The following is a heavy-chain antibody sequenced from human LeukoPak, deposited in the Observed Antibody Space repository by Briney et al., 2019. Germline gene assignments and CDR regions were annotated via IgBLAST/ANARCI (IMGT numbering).Heavy chain of an antibody. CDR3: ARVPNYYDSSGYYSPFDY. D-gene: IGHD3-22*01. CDR1: GYSFTSYW. V-gene: IGHV5-51*01. CDR2: IYPGDSDT. Sequence: GESLQISCKGSGYSFTSYWIGWVRQMPGKGLEWMGIIYPGDSDTRYSPSFQGQVTISADKSISTAYLQWSSLKASDTAMYYCARVPNYYDSSGYYSPFDYWGQGTLVTVSS. J-gene: IGHJ4*02.